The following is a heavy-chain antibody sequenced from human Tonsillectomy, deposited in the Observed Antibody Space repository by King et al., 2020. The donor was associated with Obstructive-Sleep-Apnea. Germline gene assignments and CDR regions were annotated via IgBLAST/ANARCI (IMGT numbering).Heavy chain of an antibody. Sequence: QLQESGPGLVKPSETLSLTCTVSGGSISSYYWSWIRQPPGKGLEWIGYIYYSGSTNYNPSLKSRVTISVDTSKNQFSLKLSSVTAADTAVYYCARVRGGYSYGYHFDYWGQGTLVTVSS. D-gene: IGHD5-18*01. J-gene: IGHJ4*02. V-gene: IGHV4-59*01. CDR2: IYYSGST. CDR3: ARVRGGYSYGYHFDY. CDR1: GGSISSYY.